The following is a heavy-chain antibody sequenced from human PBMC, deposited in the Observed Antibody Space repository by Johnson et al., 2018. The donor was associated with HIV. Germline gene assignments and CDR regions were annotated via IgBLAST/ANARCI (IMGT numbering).Heavy chain of an antibody. Sequence: VQLVESGGGVVQPGRSLRLSCAASGFTFDDYGMTWVRQAPGKGLEWVSGIYWNGVRTTYADSVKGRFTISRDNAKNSLYLQMNSLRAEDTAVYYCARFLGYYDSNGYYFGDGFDVWGLGTMVTVSS. D-gene: IGHD3-22*01. J-gene: IGHJ3*01. V-gene: IGHV3-20*04. CDR1: GFTFDDYG. CDR3: ARFLGYYDSNGYYFGDGFDV. CDR2: IYWNGVRT.